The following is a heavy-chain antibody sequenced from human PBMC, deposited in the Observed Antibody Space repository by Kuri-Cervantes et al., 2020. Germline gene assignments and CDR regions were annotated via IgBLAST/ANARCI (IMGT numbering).Heavy chain of an antibody. CDR2: IYYIGRT. Sequence: SETLSLTGTVPGGSISSSSYYWGWIRQPPGKGLEWIGSIYYIGRTNYNPSLKSRVTISVDKSKNQFSLTLSSVTAADTAVYYCARGLDYDTFHYFDYWGQGTLVTVSS. CDR3: ARGLDYDTFHYFDY. J-gene: IGHJ4*02. V-gene: IGHV4-39*07. D-gene: IGHD3-9*01. CDR1: GGSISSSSYY.